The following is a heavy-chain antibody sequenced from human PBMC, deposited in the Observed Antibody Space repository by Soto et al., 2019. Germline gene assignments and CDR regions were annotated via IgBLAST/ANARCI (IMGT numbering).Heavy chain of an antibody. CDR3: ARTTIGDQLSPYFDY. CDR2: ISSSGSTI. Sequence: GGSLRLSCAASGFTFSAYYMSWIRQAPGKGLEWVSYISSSGSTIYYADSVKGRFTISRDNAKNSLYLQMNSLRAEDTAMYYCARTTIGDQLSPYFDYWGQGTLVTVSS. D-gene: IGHD2-2*01. J-gene: IGHJ4*02. CDR1: GFTFSAYY. V-gene: IGHV3-11*01.